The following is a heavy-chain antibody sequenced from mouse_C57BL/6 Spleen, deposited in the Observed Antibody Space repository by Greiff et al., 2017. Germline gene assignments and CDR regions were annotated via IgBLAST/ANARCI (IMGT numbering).Heavy chain of an antibody. J-gene: IGHJ3*01. Sequence: QVQLQQSGAELVRPGTSVKVSCKASGYAFTNYLIEWVKQRPGQGLEWIGVINPGSGGTNYNEKFKGKATLTADKSSSTAYMQLSSLTSEDSAVYFCARSLLQFADWGQGTLVTVSA. CDR2: INPGSGGT. CDR3: ARSLLQFAD. D-gene: IGHD2-3*01. V-gene: IGHV1-54*01. CDR1: GYAFTNYL.